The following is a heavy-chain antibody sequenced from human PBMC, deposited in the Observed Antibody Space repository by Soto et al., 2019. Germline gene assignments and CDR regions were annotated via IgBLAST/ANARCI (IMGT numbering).Heavy chain of an antibody. J-gene: IGHJ4*02. Sequence: QITLKESGPTLVKPTQTLTLTCTFSGFSLSTSGVGVGWIRQSPGKALEWLALIYWDDDTRYSPSLKSRLTITKDPSKNQVVLTLTNMGPGDTAAYYCAHQLSRNYHVCNWGQGTLVTVSS. CDR2: IYWDDDT. D-gene: IGHD3-16*01. V-gene: IGHV2-5*02. CDR3: AHQLSRNYHVCN. CDR1: GFSLSTSGVG.